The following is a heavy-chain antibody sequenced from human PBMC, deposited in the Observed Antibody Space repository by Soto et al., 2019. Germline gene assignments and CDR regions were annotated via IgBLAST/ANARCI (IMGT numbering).Heavy chain of an antibody. CDR2: MNPNSGNT. Sequence: QVQLVQSGAEVKKPGASVKVSCKASGYTFTSYDINWVRQATGQRLEWMGWMNPNSGNTGYAQKFQGRVTMTRNTSISTAYMELSSLRSEDTAVYYCARGKGKAYSSGEYYMDVWGKGTTVTVSS. J-gene: IGHJ6*03. D-gene: IGHD6-19*01. CDR1: GYTFTSYD. V-gene: IGHV1-8*01. CDR3: ARGKGKAYSSGEYYMDV.